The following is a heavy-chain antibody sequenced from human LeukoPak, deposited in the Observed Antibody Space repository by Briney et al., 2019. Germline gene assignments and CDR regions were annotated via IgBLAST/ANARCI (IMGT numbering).Heavy chain of an antibody. CDR2: ISYDGSNK. CDR3: ARAMVRGVHFDY. V-gene: IGHV3-30*04. J-gene: IGHJ4*02. CDR1: GFTFSSYA. Sequence: GGSLRLFCAASGFTFSSYAMHWVRQAPGKGLEWVAVISYDGSNKYYADSVKGRFTISRDNSKNTLYLQMNSLRAEDTAVYDCARAMVRGVHFDYWGQGTLVTVSS. D-gene: IGHD3-10*01.